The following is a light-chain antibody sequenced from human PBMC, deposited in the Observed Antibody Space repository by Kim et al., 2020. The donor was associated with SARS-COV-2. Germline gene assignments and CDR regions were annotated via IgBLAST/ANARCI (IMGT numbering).Light chain of an antibody. CDR3: QKYNRAPLT. V-gene: IGKV1-27*01. CDR1: QGISNF. Sequence: ASVGDRVTITCRESQGISNFLAWYQQKPGKVPKLLIDGASTVQSGVPSRFSGSRSGTDFTLVISSLQPEDVATYYCQKYNRAPLTFGGGTKVDIK. J-gene: IGKJ4*01. CDR2: GAS.